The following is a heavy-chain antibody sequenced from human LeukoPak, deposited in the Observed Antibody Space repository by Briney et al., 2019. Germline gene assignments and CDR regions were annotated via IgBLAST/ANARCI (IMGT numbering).Heavy chain of an antibody. CDR1: GFTVSSNY. J-gene: IGHJ4*02. D-gene: IGHD1-26*01. CDR2: IWYDGSNK. CDR3: ARDAYSGSSYFDY. Sequence: GGSLRLSCAASGFTVSSNYMSWVRQAPGKGLEWVAVIWYDGSNKYYADSVKGRFTIPRDNSKNTLYLQMNSLRAEDTAVYYCARDAYSGSSYFDYWGQGTLVTVSS. V-gene: IGHV3-33*08.